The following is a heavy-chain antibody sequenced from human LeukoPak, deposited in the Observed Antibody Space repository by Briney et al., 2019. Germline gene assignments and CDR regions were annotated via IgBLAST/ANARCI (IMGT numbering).Heavy chain of an antibody. Sequence: GGPLRLSCAASGFTFSNYGMHWVRQAPGKGLEWVAIIWYDGSKKYYADSVKGRFTISRDNSKNTLYLQMNSLRAEDTAVYYFAKDGVSVAGTWEYYFDYWGQGTLVTVSS. D-gene: IGHD6-19*01. CDR3: AKDGVSVAGTWEYYFDY. CDR1: GFTFSNYG. CDR2: IWYDGSKK. V-gene: IGHV3-33*06. J-gene: IGHJ4*02.